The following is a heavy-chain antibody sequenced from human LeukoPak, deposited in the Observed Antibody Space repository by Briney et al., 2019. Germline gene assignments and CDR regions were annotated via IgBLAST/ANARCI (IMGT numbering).Heavy chain of an antibody. CDR3: ARVLYYYGSGSFGAFDI. J-gene: IGHJ3*02. CDR2: INPNSGGT. Sequence: ASVKVSCKASGYTFTSYYMHWVRQAPGQGLEGMGWINPNSGGTNYAQKFQGRVTMTRDTSISTAYMELSRLRSDDTAVYYCARVLYYYGSGSFGAFDIWGQGTMVTVSS. D-gene: IGHD3-10*01. V-gene: IGHV1-2*02. CDR1: GYTFTSYY.